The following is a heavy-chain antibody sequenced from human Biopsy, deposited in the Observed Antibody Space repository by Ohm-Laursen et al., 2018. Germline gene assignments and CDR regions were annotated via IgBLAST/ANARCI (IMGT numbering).Heavy chain of an antibody. CDR1: GFTFSSYG. V-gene: IGHV3-33*06. CDR3: AKDQGYYYDRSVYYYFDY. CDR2: IWYDGSDK. Sequence: SLRLSCAAPGFTFSSYGMHWVRQAPGKGLEWVALIWYDGSDKYYAGSVKGRFTISRDSSKNTLHLQMNSLRAEDTAVYYCAKDQGYYYDRSVYYYFDYWGQGTLVTVSS. J-gene: IGHJ4*02. D-gene: IGHD3-22*01.